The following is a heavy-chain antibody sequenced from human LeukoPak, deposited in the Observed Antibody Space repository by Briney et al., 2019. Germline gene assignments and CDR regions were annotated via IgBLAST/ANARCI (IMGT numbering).Heavy chain of an antibody. Sequence: GGSLRLSCAASGFTFSSYSMNWVRQAPGKGLEWVSSISSSNSYIYNADSVKGRFTISRDNAKNSLYLQMNSLRAEDTAVYYCARDQGLLVVAGRFGYWGQGTLVTVSS. J-gene: IGHJ4*02. CDR1: GFTFSSYS. CDR2: ISSSNSYI. D-gene: IGHD6-19*01. V-gene: IGHV3-21*01. CDR3: ARDQGLLVVAGRFGY.